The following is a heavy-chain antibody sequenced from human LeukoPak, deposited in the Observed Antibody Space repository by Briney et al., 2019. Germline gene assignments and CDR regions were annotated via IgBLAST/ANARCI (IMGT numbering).Heavy chain of an antibody. CDR2: IYTSGST. CDR1: GGSISSYY. J-gene: IGHJ4*02. D-gene: IGHD3-3*01. V-gene: IGHV4-4*07. Sequence: PSETLSLTCTVSGGSISSYYWSWIRQPAGKGLEWIGRIYTSGSTNYNPSLKSRVTVSVDTSKNQFSLKLSSVTAADTAVYYCARTAPYYDFWSGYYLYYFDYWGQGTLVTVSS. CDR3: ARTAPYYDFWSGYYLYYFDY.